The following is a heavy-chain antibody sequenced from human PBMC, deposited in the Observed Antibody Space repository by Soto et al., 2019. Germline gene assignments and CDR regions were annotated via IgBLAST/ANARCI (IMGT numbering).Heavy chain of an antibody. CDR1: GFTFSSYG. D-gene: IGHD2-15*01. CDR2: IWYDGSNK. CDR3: AREYPEVVYSFDY. J-gene: IGHJ4*02. Sequence: QVQLVESGGGVVQPGRSLRLSCAASGFTFSSYGMHWVRQAPGKGLEWVAVIWYDGSNKYYADSVKGRFTISRDNSKNTLYLQMNSLRAEDTAVYYCAREYPEVVYSFDYWGQGTLVTVSS. V-gene: IGHV3-33*01.